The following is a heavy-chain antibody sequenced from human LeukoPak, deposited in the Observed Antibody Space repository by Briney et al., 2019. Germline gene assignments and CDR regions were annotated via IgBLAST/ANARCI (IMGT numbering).Heavy chain of an antibody. CDR3: ARGYYDFWSGYSTYYYYGMDV. J-gene: IGHJ6*02. D-gene: IGHD3-3*01. CDR2: ISSSGSTI. CDR1: GFTFSSYE. V-gene: IGHV3-48*03. Sequence: AGGSLRLSCAASGFTFSSYEMNWVRQAPGKGLEWVSYISSSGSTIYYADSVKGRFTISRDNAKNSLYLQMNSLRAEDTAVYSCARGYYDFWSGYSTYYYYGMDVWGQGTTVTVSS.